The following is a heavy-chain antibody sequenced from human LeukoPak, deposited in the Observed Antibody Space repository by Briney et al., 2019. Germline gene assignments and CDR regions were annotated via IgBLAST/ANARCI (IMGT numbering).Heavy chain of an antibody. Sequence: KPSETLSLTCAVYGGSFSGYYWSWIRQPPGKGLEWIGEINHSGSTNYNPSLKSRVTISVDTSKNQFSLKLSSVTAADTAVYYCARGRGYGYGFRYWGQGTLVTVSS. D-gene: IGHD5-18*01. CDR1: GGSFSGYY. CDR3: ARGRGYGYGFRY. J-gene: IGHJ4*02. CDR2: INHSGST. V-gene: IGHV4-34*01.